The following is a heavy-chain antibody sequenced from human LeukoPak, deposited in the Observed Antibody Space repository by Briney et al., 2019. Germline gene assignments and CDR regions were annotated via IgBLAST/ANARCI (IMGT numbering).Heavy chain of an antibody. V-gene: IGHV3-21*01. J-gene: IGHJ4*02. D-gene: IGHD3-10*01. CDR1: GFTFSSYS. CDR2: ISSSSSYI. Sequence: PGGSLRLSCAASGFTFSSYSMNWVRQAPGKGLEWVSSISSSSSYIYYADSVKGRFTISRDNAKNSLYLQMNSLRAEDTAVYYCARDLTPVYYYGSGSYNPLDYWGQGTLVTVSS. CDR3: ARDLTPVYYYGSGSYNPLDY.